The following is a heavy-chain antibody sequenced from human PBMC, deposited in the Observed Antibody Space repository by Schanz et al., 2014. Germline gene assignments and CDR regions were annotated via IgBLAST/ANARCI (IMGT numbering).Heavy chain of an antibody. J-gene: IGHJ4*02. CDR3: AKDLLYGAPMPLNHLDY. V-gene: IGHV3-11*05. Sequence: PGGSLRLSCAASGFTLSDYYMSWIRQAPGKGLEWVSYISGTTTYTNYADSVKGRFTISRDNAKNSLYLQMNSLRAEDTAVYYCAKDLLYGAPMPLNHLDYWGQGTLVTVSS. D-gene: IGHD2-2*01. CDR1: GFTLSDYY. CDR2: ISGTTTYT.